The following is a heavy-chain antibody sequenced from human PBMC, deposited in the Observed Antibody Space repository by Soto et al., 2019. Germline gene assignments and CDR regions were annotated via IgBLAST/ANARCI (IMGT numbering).Heavy chain of an antibody. V-gene: IGHV3-48*01. CDR2: ISGSSSTI. J-gene: IGHJ4*02. CDR3: ASWYGSDSYCFYY. CDR1: GFTFSSYG. Sequence: EVQLVESGGDLVQPGGSLRLSCVASGFTFSSYGMNWVRQAPGKGLEWVSYISGSSSTIYYADSLQGRFTISRDNANNSRFLQMNSLRAEYTAVYYCASWYGSDSYCFYYWGQGTLVTVA. D-gene: IGHD3-10*01.